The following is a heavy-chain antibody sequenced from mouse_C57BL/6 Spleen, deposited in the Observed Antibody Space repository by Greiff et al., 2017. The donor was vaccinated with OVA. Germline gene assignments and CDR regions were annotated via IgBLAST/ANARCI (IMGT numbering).Heavy chain of an antibody. D-gene: IGHD1-1*01. V-gene: IGHV1-69*01. Sequence: QVQLQQPGAELVMPGASVKLSCKASGYTFTSYWMHWVKQRPGQGLEWIGEIDPSDSSTNYNQKFKGKSTLTVDKSSSTAYMQLSSLTSEDSAVYYCARGTTDYYAMDYWGQGTSVTVSS. CDR2: IDPSDSST. J-gene: IGHJ4*01. CDR3: ARGTTDYYAMDY. CDR1: GYTFTSYW.